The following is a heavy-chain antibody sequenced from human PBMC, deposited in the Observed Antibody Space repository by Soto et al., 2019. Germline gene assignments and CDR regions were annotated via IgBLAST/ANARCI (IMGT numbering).Heavy chain of an antibody. CDR3: ARDRGDGGYYFDY. CDR1: GFTFSSYG. CDR2: IWYDGSNK. D-gene: IGHD3-10*01. V-gene: IGHV3-33*01. Sequence: QVQLVESGGGVVQPGRSLRLSCAASGFTFSSYGMHWVRQAPGKGLEWVAVIWYDGSNKYYADSVKGRFTISRDNSKNTLYLQMNRLRAEDTAVYYCARDRGDGGYYFDYWGQGTLVTVSS. J-gene: IGHJ4*02.